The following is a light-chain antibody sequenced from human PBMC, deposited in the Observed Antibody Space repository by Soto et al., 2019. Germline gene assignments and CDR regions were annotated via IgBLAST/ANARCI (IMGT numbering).Light chain of an antibody. Sequence: DIQMTQSPSSLSASVGDRVTITCRTSQRIGTHLNWYHEKPGKAPKLLIYAASSLQSGVPSRFSGSGAGTDFTLTISSLQPEDFATYYCQQSYSNPWTFGQGTTGEIK. V-gene: IGKV1-39*01. CDR1: QRIGTH. CDR2: AAS. J-gene: IGKJ1*01. CDR3: QQSYSNPWT.